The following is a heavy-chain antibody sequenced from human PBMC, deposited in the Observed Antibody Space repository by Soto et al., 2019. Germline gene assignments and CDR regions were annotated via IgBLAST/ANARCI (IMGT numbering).Heavy chain of an antibody. CDR3: ARESSGYDY. J-gene: IGHJ4*02. CDR1: GGSISSGAYS. Sequence: SETLSLTCAVSGGSISSGAYSWSWIRQPPGKGLEWVGYIYHSGSTYYNPSLKSRVTISVDRSKNRFSLNLNSVTAADTAVYYCARESSGYDYWGQGTLVTVSS. V-gene: IGHV4-30-2*01. D-gene: IGHD3-22*01. CDR2: IYHSGST.